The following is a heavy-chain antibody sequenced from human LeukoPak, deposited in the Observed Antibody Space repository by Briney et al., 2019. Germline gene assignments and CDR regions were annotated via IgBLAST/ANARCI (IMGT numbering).Heavy chain of an antibody. D-gene: IGHD2-2*01. CDR2: ISTSGSSI. V-gene: IGHV3-48*03. J-gene: IGHJ4*02. CDR3: AREAQLLDY. Sequence: GGSLRLSCAASGFTFSTYEINWVRQAPGKGLECLSHISTSGSSIHYADSVKGRFTISRDNAKNTLYLQMNSLRAEDTAVYYCAREAQLLDYWGQGTLVTVSS. CDR1: GFTFSTYE.